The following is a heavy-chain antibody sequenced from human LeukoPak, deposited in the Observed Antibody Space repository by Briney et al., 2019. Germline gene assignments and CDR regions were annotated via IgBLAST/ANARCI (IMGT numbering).Heavy chain of an antibody. D-gene: IGHD2-2*01. V-gene: IGHV4-4*07. J-gene: IGHJ4*02. CDR3: ARVDRYCSSTSCRESIDY. CDR1: GGSISSSY. Sequence: SETLSLTCTVSGGSISSSYWSWIRQPAGKGLEWIGRIYTRESTNYNPSLKSRVSMSLDTSKNQLSLKLTSVTAADTAVYYCARVDRYCSSTSCRESIDYWGQGTLVTVSS. CDR2: IYTREST.